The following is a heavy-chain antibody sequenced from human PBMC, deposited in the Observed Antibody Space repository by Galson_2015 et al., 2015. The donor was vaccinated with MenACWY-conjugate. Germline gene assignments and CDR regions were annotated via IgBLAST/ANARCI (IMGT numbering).Heavy chain of an antibody. Sequence: QSGAEVTKPGESLQISCKASGSIFTTYWIAWVRQMPGKGLEWMGLISPGDSNTRYSPSFQGQVTISADKSISTAYLQWSSLKASDTAMYYCARHPPGGRGMDVWGQGTTVTVSS. V-gene: IGHV5-51*01. J-gene: IGHJ6*02. D-gene: IGHD1-26*01. CDR2: ISPGDSNT. CDR1: GSIFTTYW. CDR3: ARHPPGGRGMDV.